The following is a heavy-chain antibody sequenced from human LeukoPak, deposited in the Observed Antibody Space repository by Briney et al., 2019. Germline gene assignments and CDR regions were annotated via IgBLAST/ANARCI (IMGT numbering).Heavy chain of an antibody. CDR2: ISGSGANT. V-gene: IGHV3-23*01. Sequence: PGGSLRLSCAASGFTFSSYAMAWVRQAPGKGLEWVSFISGSGANTDYADSVKGRFTISRDNSENTLSLQMNSLRVDDTAIYFCAKASQWLRGGYLDSWGQGILLSVSS. J-gene: IGHJ4*02. CDR1: GFTFSSYA. D-gene: IGHD5-12*01. CDR3: AKASQWLRGGYLDS.